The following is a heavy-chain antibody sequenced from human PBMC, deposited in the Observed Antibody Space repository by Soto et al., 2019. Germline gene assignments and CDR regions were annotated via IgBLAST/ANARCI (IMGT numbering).Heavy chain of an antibody. Sequence: QVQLQESGPGLVKPSETLSLTCTVSGGSISSYYWSWIRQPPGKSLEWIGYIYYSGSTNSNPSLKSRVTISVDTSKTQFARKLSCVTAADTAGYYWARRWGVVFDIWGQGTMVTVSS. J-gene: IGHJ3*02. V-gene: IGHV4-59*08. CDR1: GGSISSYY. CDR3: ARRWGVVFDI. CDR2: IYYSGST. D-gene: IGHD1-26*01.